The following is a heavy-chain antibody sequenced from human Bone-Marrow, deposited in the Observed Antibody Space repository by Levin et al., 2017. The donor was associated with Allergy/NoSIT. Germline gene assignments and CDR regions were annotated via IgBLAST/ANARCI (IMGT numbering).Heavy chain of an antibody. Sequence: SETLSLTCTVSGSSVSSGGYFWTWIRQHPGKGLEWIGLVYYSGTTHYNPSLESRLTISVDTSKNTFSLSLNSVTAADTAVYFCASGGSYIGMDVWGQGTTVIVSS. CDR2: VYYSGTT. CDR1: GSSVSSGGYF. D-gene: IGHD3-10*01. J-gene: IGHJ6*02. CDR3: ASGGSYIGMDV. V-gene: IGHV4-31*03.